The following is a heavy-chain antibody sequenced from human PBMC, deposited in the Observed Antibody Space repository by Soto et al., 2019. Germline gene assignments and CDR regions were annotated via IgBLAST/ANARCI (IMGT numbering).Heavy chain of an antibody. Sequence: SETLSLTCAVYGGSFSGYYWSWIRQPPGKGLEWIGEINHSGSTNYNPSLKSRVTISVDTSKNQFSLKLSSVTAADTAVYYCARVGGYILVVVAARDSRSNWFDPWGQGTLVTVSS. CDR1: GGSFSGYY. CDR3: ARVGGYILVVVAARDSRSNWFDP. CDR2: INHSGST. D-gene: IGHD2-15*01. J-gene: IGHJ5*02. V-gene: IGHV4-34*01.